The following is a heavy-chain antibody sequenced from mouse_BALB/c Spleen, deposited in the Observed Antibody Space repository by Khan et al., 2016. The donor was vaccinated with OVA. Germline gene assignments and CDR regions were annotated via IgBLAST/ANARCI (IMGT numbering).Heavy chain of an antibody. D-gene: IGHD2-1*01. CDR2: INTYTGEP. CDR1: GYTFTNYG. V-gene: IGHV9-3-1*01. J-gene: IGHJ3*01. Sequence: QIQLVQSGPVLKKPGETVKISCKASGYTFTNYGMYWVKQAPGKGLKWMGCINTYTGEPTYADDFKGRFAFSLETSASTAYLQINNLTYEDTATYFCARSNGNCWFAYWGQGTLVTVSA. CDR3: ARSNGNCWFAY.